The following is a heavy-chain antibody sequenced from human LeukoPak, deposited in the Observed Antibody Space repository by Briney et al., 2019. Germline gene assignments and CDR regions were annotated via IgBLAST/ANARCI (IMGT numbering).Heavy chain of an antibody. D-gene: IGHD6-6*01. CDR1: GYSISSGFY. J-gene: IGHJ4*02. CDR3: ARGRPFFDY. CDR2: LYHSGTT. Sequence: SETLSLTCTVSGYSISSGFYWGWIRQPPGRGLEWIGSLYHSGTTYYNPSLKSRLTISVDTSKNQFSLKLSPVTAADTAVYYCARGRPFFDYWGQGTLVTVSS. V-gene: IGHV4-38-2*02.